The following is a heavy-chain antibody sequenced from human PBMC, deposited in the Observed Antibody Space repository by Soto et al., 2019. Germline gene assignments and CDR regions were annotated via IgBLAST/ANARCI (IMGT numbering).Heavy chain of an antibody. D-gene: IGHD3-3*01. CDR2: INHSGST. CDR1: GGSFSGYY. Sequence: SETLSLTCAVYGGSFSGYYWSWIRQPPGKGLEWIGEINHSGSTNYNPSLKSRVTISVDTSKNQFSLKLSSVTAADTAVYYCARSTEGRAPHGVVIMYYYYYMDVWGKGTTVTVSS. CDR3: ARSTEGRAPHGVVIMYYYYYMDV. V-gene: IGHV4-34*01. J-gene: IGHJ6*03.